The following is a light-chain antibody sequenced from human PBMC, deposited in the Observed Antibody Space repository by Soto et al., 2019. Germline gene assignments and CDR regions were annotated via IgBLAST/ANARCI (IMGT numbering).Light chain of an antibody. Sequence: EIVMTQSPATLSLSPGQRATLSCRASQSVSSKLAWYQQRPGQAPRLLIYGASSRATGIPDRFSGSGSGTDFTLTISRLEPEDFAVYYCQQYGSSPRITFGGGTKVDIK. V-gene: IGKV3-20*01. CDR1: QSVSSK. CDR2: GAS. J-gene: IGKJ4*01. CDR3: QQYGSSPRIT.